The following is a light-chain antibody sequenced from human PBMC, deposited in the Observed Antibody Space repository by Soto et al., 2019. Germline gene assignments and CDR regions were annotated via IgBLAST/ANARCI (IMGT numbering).Light chain of an antibody. CDR1: QSISTW. Sequence: DMPMTQSPSTLSASVGDRVTITCRASQSISTWLAWYQQKPGKAPDLLIYDASSLQTGVPSRFSGSGAGTEVTLTITSLQPDDVATSYCQQYDTYPLSFGGGTEVEIK. V-gene: IGKV1-5*01. CDR3: QQYDTYPLS. CDR2: DAS. J-gene: IGKJ4*01.